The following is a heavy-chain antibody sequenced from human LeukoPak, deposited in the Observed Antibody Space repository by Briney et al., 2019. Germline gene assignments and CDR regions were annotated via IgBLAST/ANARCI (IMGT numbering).Heavy chain of an antibody. CDR3: ARVSYSSGWDDAFDI. V-gene: IGHV3-23*01. CDR1: GFTFSSYA. D-gene: IGHD6-19*01. J-gene: IGHJ3*02. CDR2: ISGSGGTT. Sequence: PGGSLRLSCAASGFTFSSYAMNWVRQAPGKGLEWVSVISGSGGTTYYADSVKGRFTISRDNSKNTLYLQMNSLRAEDTALYHCARVSYSSGWDDAFDIWGQGTMVTVSS.